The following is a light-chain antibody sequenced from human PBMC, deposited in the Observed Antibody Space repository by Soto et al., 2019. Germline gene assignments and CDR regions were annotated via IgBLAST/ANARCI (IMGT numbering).Light chain of an antibody. J-gene: IGLJ1*01. CDR1: SSDVGGYNY. CDR3: CSYAGSYLSYV. CDR2: DVS. Sequence: QSALTQPRSVSGSPGQSVTISCTGTSSDVGGYNYVSWYQQHPGKAPKLMIYDVSKRPSGVPDRFSGSKSGNTASLTISGLQAEDEADYYCCSYAGSYLSYVFGTGTKVTVL. V-gene: IGLV2-11*01.